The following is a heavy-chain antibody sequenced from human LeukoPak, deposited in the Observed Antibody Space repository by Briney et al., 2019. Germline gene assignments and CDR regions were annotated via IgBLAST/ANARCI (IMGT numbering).Heavy chain of an antibody. D-gene: IGHD2-2*02. V-gene: IGHV4-59*01. CDR1: GGSISSYY. Sequence: SETLSLTCTVSGGSISSYYWSWIRQPPGKGLEWIGYIYYSGSTNYNPSLKSRVTISVDTSKNQFSLKLSSVTAADTAVYYCARARTGGYCSSTSCYTTTFDYWGQGTLVTGSS. CDR3: ARARTGGYCSSTSCYTTTFDY. J-gene: IGHJ4*02. CDR2: IYYSGST.